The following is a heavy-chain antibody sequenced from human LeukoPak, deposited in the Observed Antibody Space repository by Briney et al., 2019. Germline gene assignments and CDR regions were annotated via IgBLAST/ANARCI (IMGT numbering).Heavy chain of an antibody. V-gene: IGHV1-18*01. CDR3: ARDLLLLWFGELSGDNYMDV. D-gene: IGHD3-10*01. J-gene: IGHJ6*03. Sequence: ASVKVSCKASGYTFTSYGISWVRQAPGQGLEWMGWISAYNGNTNYAQKLQGRVTMTTDTSTSTAYMELRSLRSDDTAVYYCARDLLLLWFGELSGDNYMDVWGEGTTVTVSS. CDR2: ISAYNGNT. CDR1: GYTFTSYG.